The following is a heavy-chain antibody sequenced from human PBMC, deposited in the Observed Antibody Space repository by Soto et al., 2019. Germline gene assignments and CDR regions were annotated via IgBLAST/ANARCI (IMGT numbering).Heavy chain of an antibody. Sequence: GSLRLSCAASGFTFSSYAMSWVRQAPGKGLEWVSAISGSGGSTYYADSVKGRFTISRDNSKNTLYLQMNSLRAEDTAVYYCAKDYYGSGSLGIGMDAWGQGTTVTVSS. CDR2: ISGSGGST. J-gene: IGHJ6*02. D-gene: IGHD3-10*01. V-gene: IGHV3-23*01. CDR1: GFTFSSYA. CDR3: AKDYYGSGSLGIGMDA.